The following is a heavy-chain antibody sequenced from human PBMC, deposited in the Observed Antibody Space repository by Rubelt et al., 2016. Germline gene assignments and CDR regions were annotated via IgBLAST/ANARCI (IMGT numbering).Heavy chain of an antibody. V-gene: IGHV1-3*01. Sequence: QVQLVQSGAEVKKPGSSVKVSCKASGGTFSSYAISWVRQAPGPGLEWRGGINAGNGNTKYSQKFQGRVTITRDTSASTAYMELSSLRSEDTAVYYCARGLGLGYSSSWFNWFDPWGQGTLVTVSS. J-gene: IGHJ5*02. CDR3: ARGLGLGYSSSWFNWFDP. D-gene: IGHD6-13*01. CDR1: GGTFSSYA. CDR2: INAGNGNT.